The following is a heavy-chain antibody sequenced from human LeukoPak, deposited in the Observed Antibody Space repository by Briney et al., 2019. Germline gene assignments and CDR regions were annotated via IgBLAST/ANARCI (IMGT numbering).Heavy chain of an antibody. V-gene: IGHV4-30-2*01. D-gene: IGHD2-2*02. CDR3: AGSDIVVVPAAIQFDY. CDR2: IYHSGST. CDR1: GGSISSGGYS. J-gene: IGHJ4*02. Sequence: PSETLSLTCAVSGGSISSGGYSWSWIRQPPGKGLEWIGYIYHSGSTYYNPSLKSRVTISVDRSKNQFSLKLSSVTAADTAVYYCAGSDIVVVPAAIQFDYWGQGTLVTVSS.